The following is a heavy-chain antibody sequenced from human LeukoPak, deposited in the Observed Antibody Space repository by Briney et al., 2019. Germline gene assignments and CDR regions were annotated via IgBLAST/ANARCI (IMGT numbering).Heavy chain of an antibody. Sequence: GGSLRLSCAASGFTFSSCAMHWVRQAPGKGLEWVAVISYDGSNKYYADSVKGRFTISRDNSKNTLYLQMNSLRAEDTAVYYCARDMFTVVTPLDYWGQGTLVTVSS. CDR1: GFTFSSCA. J-gene: IGHJ4*02. D-gene: IGHD4-23*01. CDR3: ARDMFTVVTPLDY. V-gene: IGHV3-30-3*01. CDR2: ISYDGSNK.